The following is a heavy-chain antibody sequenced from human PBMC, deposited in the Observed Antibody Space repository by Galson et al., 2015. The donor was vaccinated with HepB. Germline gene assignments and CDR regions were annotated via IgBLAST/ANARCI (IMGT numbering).Heavy chain of an antibody. V-gene: IGHV3-21*01. CDR2: ISSSSSYI. D-gene: IGHD6-19*01. CDR1: GFTFSSYS. CDR3: ARGAIAVAGPLAY. J-gene: IGHJ4*02. Sequence: SLRLSCAASGFTFSSYSMNWVRQAPGKGLEWVSSISSSSSYIYYADSVKGRFTISRDNAKNSLYLQMNSLRAEDTAVYYCARGAIAVAGPLAYWGQGTLVTVSS.